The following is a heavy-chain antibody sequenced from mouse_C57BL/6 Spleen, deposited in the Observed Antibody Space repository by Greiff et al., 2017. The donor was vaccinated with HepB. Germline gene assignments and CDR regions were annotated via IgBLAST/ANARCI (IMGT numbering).Heavy chain of an antibody. CDR3: TRRWGYWYFDV. V-gene: IGHV1-15*01. J-gene: IGHJ1*03. Sequence: QVQLKQSGAELVRPGASVTLSCKASGYTFTDYEMHWVKQTPVHGLEWIGAIDPETGGTAYNQKFKGKAILTADKSSSTAYMELRSLTSEDSAVYYCTRRWGYWYFDVWGTGTTVTVSS. CDR1: GYTFTDYE. CDR2: IDPETGGT. D-gene: IGHD1-1*02.